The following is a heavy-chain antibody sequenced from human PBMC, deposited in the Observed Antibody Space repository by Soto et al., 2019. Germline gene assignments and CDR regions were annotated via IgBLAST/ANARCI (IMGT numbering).Heavy chain of an antibody. D-gene: IGHD4-17*01. CDR1: GFTVSSNY. CDR3: ARVGYAVTTGGAFDI. V-gene: IGHV3-53*01. CDR2: IYSGGST. Sequence: EVQLVESGGGLIQPGGSLRLSCAASGFTVSSNYMSWVRQAPGKGLEWVPVIYSGGSTSYADSVKGRFTFSRDNSKNTMYLQMNSLRAEDTAVYYCARVGYAVTTGGAFDIWGQGTMVTVSS. J-gene: IGHJ3*02.